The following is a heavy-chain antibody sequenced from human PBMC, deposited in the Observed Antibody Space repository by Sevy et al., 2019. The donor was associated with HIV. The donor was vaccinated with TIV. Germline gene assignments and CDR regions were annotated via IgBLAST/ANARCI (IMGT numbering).Heavy chain of an antibody. Sequence: GGSLRLSCAASGFTFSTYGMHWVRQAPGKGLEWVAVIWFDGSNTYYADSVKGRFTISRDIAKNILHLQMNSLRAEDTAVYYCARDLEFYDYGDFGPSFMPDYWGQGTLVTASS. CDR2: IWFDGSNT. V-gene: IGHV3-33*01. CDR1: GFTFSTYG. CDR3: ARDLEFYDYGDFGPSFMPDY. J-gene: IGHJ4*02. D-gene: IGHD3-16*01.